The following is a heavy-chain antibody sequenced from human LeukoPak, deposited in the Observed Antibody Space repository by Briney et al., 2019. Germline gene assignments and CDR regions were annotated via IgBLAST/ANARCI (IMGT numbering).Heavy chain of an antibody. CDR1: GFTFSSYA. J-gene: IGHJ3*01. D-gene: IGHD3-10*01. V-gene: IGHV3-30*02. CDR2: IHYDGGFD. CDR3: ARDKVRGIVWGAADDALDV. Sequence: GGSLRLSCAASGFTFSSYAMSWVRQAPGKGLEWVAFIHYDGGFDYYLDSVKGRFTVSRDSSKNIVYLQMDDLRAEDTAVYYCARDKVRGIVWGAADDALDVWGQGTMVTVSS.